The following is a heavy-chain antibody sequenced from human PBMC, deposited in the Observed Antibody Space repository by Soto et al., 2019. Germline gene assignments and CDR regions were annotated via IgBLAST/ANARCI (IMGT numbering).Heavy chain of an antibody. D-gene: IGHD3-10*01. Sequence: ASVKVSCKASGYTFTSYGISWVRQAPGQGLEWMGWISAYNGNTNYAQKLQGRVTMTTDTSTSTAYMELRSLRSDDTAGYYWEGDGYGSRTDFLDFLRQGSLVIVSS. CDR1: GYTFTSYG. J-gene: IGHJ4*02. CDR2: ISAYNGNT. V-gene: IGHV1-18*01. CDR3: EGDGYGSRTDFLDF.